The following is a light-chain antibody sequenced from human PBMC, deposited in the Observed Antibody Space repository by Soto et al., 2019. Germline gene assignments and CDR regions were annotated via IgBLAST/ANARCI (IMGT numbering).Light chain of an antibody. J-gene: IGKJ5*01. CDR1: QVINSW. CDR2: GVS. CDR3: QQAYSFPIT. Sequence: DIQMTQSPSSVSASVGDRVTITCRASQVINSWLAWYQQKPGKAPKVLIYGVSSLQSGVPSRFSGSGSGTDFTLTISSLQPEDFATYYCQQAYSFPITFGQGTRLEIK. V-gene: IGKV1-12*01.